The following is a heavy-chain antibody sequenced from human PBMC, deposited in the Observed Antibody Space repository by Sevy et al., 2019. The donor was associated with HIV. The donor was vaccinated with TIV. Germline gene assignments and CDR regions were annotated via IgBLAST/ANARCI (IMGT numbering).Heavy chain of an antibody. Sequence: GGSLRLSCAASGFTFSSYAMHWVRQAPGKGLEWVAVISYDGSNKYYAYSVKGRFTISRDNSKNTLYLQMNSLRAEDTAVYYCARGGRLLLLWFGELLNPDAFDIWGQGTMVTVSS. CDR2: ISYDGSNK. CDR1: GFTFSSYA. J-gene: IGHJ3*02. D-gene: IGHD3-10*01. V-gene: IGHV3-30-3*01. CDR3: ARGGRLLLLWFGELLNPDAFDI.